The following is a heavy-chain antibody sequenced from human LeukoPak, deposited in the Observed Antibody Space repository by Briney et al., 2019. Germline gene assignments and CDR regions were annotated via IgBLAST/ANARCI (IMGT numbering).Heavy chain of an antibody. Sequence: GGTLRVSCAASGFTFSSYGMSWVRQAPGEGLEWVSGISGSGGSTYYADAVKGRVTISRDNSKSTLYLQMNSLRAEDTAVYYCAKATGSGSRYSKFAPWGQGTLVSVSS. CDR3: AKATGSGSRYSKFAP. V-gene: IGHV3-23*01. J-gene: IGHJ5*02. D-gene: IGHD3-10*01. CDR1: GFTFSSYG. CDR2: ISGSGGST.